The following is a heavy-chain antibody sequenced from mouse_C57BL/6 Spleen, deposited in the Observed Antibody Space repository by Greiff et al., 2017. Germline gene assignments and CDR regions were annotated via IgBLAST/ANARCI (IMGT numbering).Heavy chain of an antibody. CDR1: GFTFSSYG. V-gene: IGHV5-6*01. Sequence: EVHLVESGGDLVKPGGSLKLSCAASGFTFSSYGMSWVRQTPDKRLEWVATISSGGSYTYYPDSVKGRFTISRDNAKNTLYLQMSSLKSEDTAMYYCARHRGSAQATSWFAYWGQGTLVTVSA. CDR3: ARHRGSAQATSWFAY. D-gene: IGHD3-2*02. J-gene: IGHJ3*01. CDR2: ISSGGSYT.